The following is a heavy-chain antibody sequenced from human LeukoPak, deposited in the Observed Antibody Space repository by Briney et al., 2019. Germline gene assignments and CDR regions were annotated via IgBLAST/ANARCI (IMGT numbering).Heavy chain of an antibody. CDR1: GFTFSSYA. D-gene: IGHD2-21*02. V-gene: IGHV3-23*01. CDR2: ISGSGGST. J-gene: IGHJ3*02. Sequence: GGSLRLSCAASGFTFSSYAMSWVRQAPGKGLEWVSAISGSGGSTYYADSVKGRFTISRDNSKNTLYLQMNSLRAEDTAVYYCAKVRIVVVTAPDAFDIWGQGTMVTVSS. CDR3: AKVRIVVVTAPDAFDI.